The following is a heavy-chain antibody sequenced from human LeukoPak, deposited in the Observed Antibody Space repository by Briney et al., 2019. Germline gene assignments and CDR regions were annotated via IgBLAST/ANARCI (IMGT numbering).Heavy chain of an antibody. CDR1: GFTFSSYA. CDR2: INWNGGST. J-gene: IGHJ4*02. D-gene: IGHD3-3*01. V-gene: IGHV3-20*04. CDR3: ARSSSITIFGVVPYYFDY. Sequence: PGGSLRLSCAASGFTFSSYAMSWVRQAPGKGLEWVSGINWNGGSTGYADSVKGRFTISRDNAKDSLYLQMNSLRAEDTALYYCARSSSITIFGVVPYYFDYWGQGTLVTVSS.